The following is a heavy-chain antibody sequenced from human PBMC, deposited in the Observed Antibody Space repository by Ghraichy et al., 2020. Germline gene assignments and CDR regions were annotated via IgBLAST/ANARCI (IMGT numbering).Heavy chain of an antibody. J-gene: IGHJ5*02. D-gene: IGHD1/OR15-1a*01. CDR3: ARPNNLVHS. CDR2: IREDGSEK. CDR1: GSDFSIHW. Sequence: GGSLRLSCLASGSDFSIHWMSWVRQAPGKGLEWVANIREDGSEKYYVDSVKGRFTISRDNAKNSLYLQMSSLRAEDTAVYYCARPNNLVHSWVQETRVTVSS. V-gene: IGHV3-7*03.